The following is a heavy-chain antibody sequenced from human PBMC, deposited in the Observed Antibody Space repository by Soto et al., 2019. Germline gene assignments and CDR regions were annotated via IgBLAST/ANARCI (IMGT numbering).Heavy chain of an antibody. J-gene: IGHJ6*02. D-gene: IGHD4-17*01. Sequence: GGSLRLSCAASGFTFSSYWMHWVRQAPGKGLVWVSRINSDGSSTSYADSVKGRFTISRDNAKNTLYLQMNSLRAEDTAVYYCARDEVMDYGDYTSVFSLSSDLTYYYGMDVWGQGTTVTVSS. CDR2: INSDGSST. CDR1: GFTFSSYW. V-gene: IGHV3-74*01. CDR3: ARDEVMDYGDYTSVFSLSSDLTYYYGMDV.